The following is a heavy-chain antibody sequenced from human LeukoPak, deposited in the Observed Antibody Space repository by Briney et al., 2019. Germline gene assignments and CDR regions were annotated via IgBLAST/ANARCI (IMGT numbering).Heavy chain of an antibody. J-gene: IGHJ3*02. V-gene: IGHV4-39*01. CDR2: IYYSGST. CDR1: GGSISSSSYY. Sequence: SETLSLTCTVSGGSISSSSYYWGWIRQPPGKGLEWIGSIYYSGSTYYNPSLKSRVTISVDTSKNQFSLKLSSVTAADTAVYYCARHGRFLGFRMDAFDIWGQGTMVTVSS. CDR3: ARHGRFLGFRMDAFDI. D-gene: IGHD3-3*01.